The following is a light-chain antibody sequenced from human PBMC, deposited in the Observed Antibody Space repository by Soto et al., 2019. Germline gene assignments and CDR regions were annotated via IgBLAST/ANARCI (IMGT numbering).Light chain of an antibody. J-gene: IGLJ1*01. Sequence: QSALTQPASVSGSPGQSITISCTGTSSDVGGYNYVSWYQQHPGKAPKLMIYDVSNRPSGVSNRFSGSKSGNTASLTISGLQAEDEADYSCSSYTSSSTYVFGTGIKLTVL. CDR3: SSYTSSSTYV. V-gene: IGLV2-14*01. CDR2: DVS. CDR1: SSDVGGYNY.